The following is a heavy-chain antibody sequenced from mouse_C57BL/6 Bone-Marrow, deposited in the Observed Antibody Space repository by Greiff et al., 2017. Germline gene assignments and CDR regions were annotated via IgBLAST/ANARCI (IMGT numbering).Heavy chain of an antibody. CDR1: GYTFTSYW. V-gene: IGHV1-69*01. Sequence: QVQLQQPGAELVMPGASVKLSCKASGYTFTSYWMHWVKQRPGQGLEWIGEIDPSDSYTNYNQKFKGKSTLTVDKSSSTAYMQLSSLTSEDSAVYYCARGRGFLDDWGQGTTLTVSS. D-gene: IGHD3-2*02. CDR2: IDPSDSYT. CDR3: ARGRGFLDD. J-gene: IGHJ2*01.